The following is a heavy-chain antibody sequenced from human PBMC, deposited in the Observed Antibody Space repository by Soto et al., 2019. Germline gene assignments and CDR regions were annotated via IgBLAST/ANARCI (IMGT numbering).Heavy chain of an antibody. Sequence: EVQLVESGGGLVQPGGSLRLSCAASGFTFSSYWMHWVRQAPGKGLVWVSRIIRDGSTTNYADSVKGRFTISRDNAKNTLNLQMNSLRAEDTAVYYCARGINGDYGSDYWGQGTLVTVSS. V-gene: IGHV3-74*01. CDR2: IIRDGSTT. CDR3: ARGINGDYGSDY. D-gene: IGHD4-17*01. CDR1: GFTFSSYW. J-gene: IGHJ4*02.